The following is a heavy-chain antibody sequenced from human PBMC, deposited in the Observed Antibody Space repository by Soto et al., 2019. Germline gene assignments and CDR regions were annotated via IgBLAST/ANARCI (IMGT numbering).Heavy chain of an antibody. CDR3: ARDRMFDH. CDR2: IYYSGST. V-gene: IGHV4-59*01. CDR1: GGSISSYY. J-gene: IGHJ4*02. Sequence: AETLSLTCTVSGGSISSYYWSWIRQPPGKGLEWIGYIYYSGSTNYNPSLKSRVTISVDTSKNQFSLKLSSVTAADTAVYSCARDRMFDHWGQGTLVTVSS.